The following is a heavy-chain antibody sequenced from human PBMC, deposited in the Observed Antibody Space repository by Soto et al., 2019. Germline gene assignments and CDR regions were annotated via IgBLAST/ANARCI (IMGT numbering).Heavy chain of an antibody. D-gene: IGHD6-19*01. Sequence: SETLSLTCAVSGVSISSGNWWTWVRQTPQRGLEYIGEIFHDGTANYYPSFERRVAISVDTSKNQFSLKLTSVTAADTAIYYCIESSDWSRAFDYWGQGALVTVSS. CDR1: GVSISSGNW. CDR2: IFHDGTA. CDR3: IESSDWSRAFDY. J-gene: IGHJ4*02. V-gene: IGHV4-4*02.